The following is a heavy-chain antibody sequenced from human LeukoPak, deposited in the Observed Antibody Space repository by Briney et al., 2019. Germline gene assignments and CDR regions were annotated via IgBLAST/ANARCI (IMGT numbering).Heavy chain of an antibody. J-gene: IGHJ4*02. Sequence: PGGSLRLSCAASGFTFDDYGMSWVRQAPGKGLEWVSGINWNGGRTGYADSVKGRFTISRDNAKNSLYLQMNSLRAEDTAVYYCARDLYGDYSPFDYWGQGTLVTVSS. CDR2: INWNGGRT. CDR3: ARDLYGDYSPFDY. V-gene: IGHV3-20*04. CDR1: GFTFDDYG. D-gene: IGHD4-17*01.